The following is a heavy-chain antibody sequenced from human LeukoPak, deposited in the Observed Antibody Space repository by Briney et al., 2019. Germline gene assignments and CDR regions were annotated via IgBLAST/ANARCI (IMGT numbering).Heavy chain of an antibody. J-gene: IGHJ3*01. Sequence: PSETLSLICTVSGGSTSTYYWSWIRQPAGKGLEWIGRIYTSGNTNYNPSLKSRVTMSVDTSKNQFSLKLSSVTAADTAVYYCARLAGTDAFDVWGQGTMVTASS. CDR3: ARLAGTDAFDV. CDR1: GGSTSTYY. CDR2: IYTSGNT. D-gene: IGHD6-19*01. V-gene: IGHV4-4*07.